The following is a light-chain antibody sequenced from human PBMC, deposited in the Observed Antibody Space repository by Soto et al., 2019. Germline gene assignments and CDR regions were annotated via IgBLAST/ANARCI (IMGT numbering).Light chain of an antibody. V-gene: IGKV1-9*01. CDR2: AAS. J-gene: IGKJ4*01. Sequence: IQFTQSPSSLSASVEDRVTITCRSSQGISSYLAWYQQKPGKAPKLLIYAASTLQSGVPSRFSGSGSGTDFTLTISSLQPEDFATYYCQQLNSYPLTFGGGTKVDIK. CDR3: QQLNSYPLT. CDR1: QGISSY.